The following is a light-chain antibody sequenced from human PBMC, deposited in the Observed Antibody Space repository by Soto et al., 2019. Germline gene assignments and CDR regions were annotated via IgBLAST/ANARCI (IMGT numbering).Light chain of an antibody. V-gene: IGKV3-11*01. CDR2: DAY. J-gene: IGKJ5*01. CDR1: QSFRGL. CDR3: RQRHMWPIT. Sequence: IVLTQSPATLSLSPGNRATLSCRASQSFRGLLAWYQQKPGQAPRLLIYDAYNRATGIPPRFSGSGSGTDFTLTISSLEPEDSAVYYCRQRHMWPITFGQGTRLEIK.